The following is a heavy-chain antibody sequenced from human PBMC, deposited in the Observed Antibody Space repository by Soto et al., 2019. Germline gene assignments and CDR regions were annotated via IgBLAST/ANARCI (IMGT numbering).Heavy chain of an antibody. V-gene: IGHV3-74*03. Sequence: EVQLVESGGGLVQPGGSLRLSCAASGFTFSSYWMHWVRQPPGKGLVWVSRINSDGSSTTYADSVKGRFTISRDNAKNTLDLQMNSLRAEDTAVYYCARVETCSSTSCYSVFDYWGQGTLVTVSS. CDR1: GFTFSSYW. D-gene: IGHD2-2*01. CDR3: ARVETCSSTSCYSVFDY. J-gene: IGHJ4*02. CDR2: INSDGSST.